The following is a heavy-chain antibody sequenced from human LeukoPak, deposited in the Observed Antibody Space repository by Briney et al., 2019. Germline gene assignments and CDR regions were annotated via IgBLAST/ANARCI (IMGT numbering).Heavy chain of an antibody. D-gene: IGHD2-15*01. Sequence: SGTLSLTCTVSGGSISSSSYYWGWIRQPPGKGLEWIGSIYHSGSTYYNPSLKSRVTISVDTSKNQFSLKLSSVTAADTAVYYCARGWITVVAANSFDYWGQGTLVTVSS. CDR1: GGSISSSSYY. CDR2: IYHSGST. V-gene: IGHV4-39*07. CDR3: ARGWITVVAANSFDY. J-gene: IGHJ4*02.